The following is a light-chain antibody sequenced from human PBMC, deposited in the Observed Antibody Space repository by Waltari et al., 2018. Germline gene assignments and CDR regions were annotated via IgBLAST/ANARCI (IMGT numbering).Light chain of an antibody. CDR1: SSNIGPNS. CDR3: CSYAGYYTV. J-gene: IGLJ3*02. Sequence: QSVLTQPPSASGTPGQRVTFSCSGSSSNIGPNSVYWYQQLPGAAPKLLIYKNNQRPSGIPDRFSGSKSGTSASLAISGLQTEDEADYYCCSYAGYYTVFGGGTKVAVL. V-gene: IGLV1-44*01. CDR2: KNN.